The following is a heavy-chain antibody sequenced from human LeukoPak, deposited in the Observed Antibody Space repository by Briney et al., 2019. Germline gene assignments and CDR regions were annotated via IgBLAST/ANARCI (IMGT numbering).Heavy chain of an antibody. J-gene: IGHJ4*02. Sequence: GGSLRLSCTASGLTFGDYAMTWVRQAPGKGLEWVGFIRSNLYGGTPEYAASVKGRFTISRDDSNSIAYLEMDSLKTDDTAVYYCTRDQTPYYWGQGTLVTVSS. CDR3: TRDQTPYY. CDR2: IRSNLYGGTP. V-gene: IGHV3-49*04. CDR1: GLTFGDYA.